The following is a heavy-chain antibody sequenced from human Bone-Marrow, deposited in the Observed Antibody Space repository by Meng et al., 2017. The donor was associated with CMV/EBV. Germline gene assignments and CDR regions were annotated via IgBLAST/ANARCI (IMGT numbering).Heavy chain of an antibody. CDR1: GGSISSSSYY. CDR3: ARSNHWVLPMDV. D-gene: IGHD7-27*01. V-gene: IGHV4-39*07. Sequence: SETLSLTCTVSGGSISSSSYYWGWIRQPPGKGLEWIGSIYYSGSTYYNPSLKSRVTISVDTSKNQFSLKLSSVTAADTAVYYCARSNHWVLPMDVWGQGTTVTVSS. CDR2: IYYSGST. J-gene: IGHJ6*02.